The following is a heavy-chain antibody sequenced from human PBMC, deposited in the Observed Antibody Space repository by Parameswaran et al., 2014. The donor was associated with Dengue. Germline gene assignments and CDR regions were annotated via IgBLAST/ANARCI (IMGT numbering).Heavy chain of an antibody. J-gene: IGHJ3*02. CDR3: ARIQRSYYDILTGYPNDDAFDI. V-gene: IGHV2-26*01. Sequence: VRQMPGKALEWLAHIFSNDEKSYSTSLKSRLTISKDTSKSQVVLTMTNMDPVDTATYYCARIQRSYYDILTGYPNDDAFDIWGQGTMVTVSS. CDR2: IFSNDEK. D-gene: IGHD3-9*01.